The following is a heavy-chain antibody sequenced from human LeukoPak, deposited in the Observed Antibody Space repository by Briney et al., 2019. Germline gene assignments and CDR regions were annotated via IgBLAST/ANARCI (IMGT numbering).Heavy chain of an antibody. CDR2: INPSGGST. CDR1: GYTFTSYY. Sequence: ASVKVSCKASGYTFTSYYMQWVRQAPGQGLEGMGIINPSGGSTSYAQKFQGRVTMTRDMSTSTVYMDLSSLRSEDTAVYSCARDGHIVVVPASGSYYYMDVWGKAPTVTVSS. J-gene: IGHJ6*03. CDR3: ARDGHIVVVPASGSYYYMDV. V-gene: IGHV1-46*01. D-gene: IGHD2-2*01.